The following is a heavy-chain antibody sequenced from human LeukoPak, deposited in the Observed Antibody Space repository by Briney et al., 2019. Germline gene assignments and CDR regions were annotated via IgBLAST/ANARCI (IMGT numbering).Heavy chain of an antibody. D-gene: IGHD2/OR15-2a*01. J-gene: IGHJ5*02. CDR3: ERDAPHSRFDP. V-gene: IGHV3-74*01. CDR2: INNDGSMT. Sequence: GGSLRLSCAASGSTLSDYWMHWVRQVPGKGLVWVSYINNDGSMTTYADSVKGRFTISRDNAKNTLYLQMNSLRDEDSAVYYCERDAPHSRFDPWGQGTPVTVFS. CDR1: GSTLSDYW.